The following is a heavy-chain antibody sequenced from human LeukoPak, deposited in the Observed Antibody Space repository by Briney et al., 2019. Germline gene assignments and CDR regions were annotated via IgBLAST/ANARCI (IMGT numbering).Heavy chain of an antibody. CDR3: ARCRDEFADYGFTS. V-gene: IGHV4-59*01. D-gene: IGHD4-17*01. CDR2: ISNSGST. J-gene: IGHJ5*02. Sequence: SETLSLTCTVSGDSISSNYWSWIRQPPGKGLEWIGYISNSGSTKYNPSLKSRVTISVGTSKNLFSLKLTSMTAADTAVYYCARCRDEFADYGFTSWGPGTLVTVSS. CDR1: GDSISSNY.